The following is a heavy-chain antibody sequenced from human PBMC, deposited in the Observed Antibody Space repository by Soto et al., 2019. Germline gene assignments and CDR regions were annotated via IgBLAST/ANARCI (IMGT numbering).Heavy chain of an antibody. V-gene: IGHV4-39*02. CDR3: AAYDILTVYFPLYSFDY. CDR1: GASLGSSSYY. Sequence: QVQLQESGPGLVKPSETLSLSCTVSGASLGSSSYYWGWIRQPPGKGLEWIGRIYYSGSTYYNPSPQSRVTISVDTSNNHFSLKLSSATAADTAVYYCAAYDILTVYFPLYSFDYWGQGAPGTVSS. J-gene: IGHJ4*02. D-gene: IGHD3-9*01. CDR2: IYYSGST.